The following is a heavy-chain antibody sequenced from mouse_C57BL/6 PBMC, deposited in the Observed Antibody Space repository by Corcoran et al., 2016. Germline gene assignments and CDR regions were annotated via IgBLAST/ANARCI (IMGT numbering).Heavy chain of an antibody. D-gene: IGHD1-3*01. CDR2: LNPYSGVP. CDR3: VGAKDYAMDY. CDR1: GYTFTTYG. V-gene: IGHV9-3*01. J-gene: IGHJ4*01. Sequence: QIQLVQSGPELKKPGETVKISCKASGYTFTTYGMSWVKQAPGKGLKWMGWLNPYSGVPTYADDFKGRCAFSLETSASTADLQINNLQNEDTATYCGVGAKDYAMDYGGQGTSVTVSS.